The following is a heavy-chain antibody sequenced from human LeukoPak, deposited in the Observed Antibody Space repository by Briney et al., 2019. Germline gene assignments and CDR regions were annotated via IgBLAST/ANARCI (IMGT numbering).Heavy chain of an antibody. CDR1: GFIFDDFG. Sequence: GGSLRLSCTTSGFIFDDFGLSWVRQAPGKGLEWVSSISWNGSLTPYADSVRGRFTVSRDNDKNFLYLQMNSLKVEDTALYYCTRDETGIDYWGPGTLVTVSS. CDR3: TRDETGIDY. J-gene: IGHJ4*02. V-gene: IGHV3-20*04. CDR2: ISWNGSLT. D-gene: IGHD1-1*01.